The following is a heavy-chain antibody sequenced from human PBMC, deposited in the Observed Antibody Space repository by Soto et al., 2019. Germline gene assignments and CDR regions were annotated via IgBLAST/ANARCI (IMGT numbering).Heavy chain of an antibody. CDR3: ARGGSATATPPIVY. CDR2: IIPIFRTA. V-gene: IGHV1-69*13. CDR1: GGTFSGYV. Sequence: SVKVSCKASGGTFSGYVIRKVRQAPGQGLEWMGGIIPIFRTANYAQKFQGRVTITADESTSTAYMELSSLRSEDTAVYYCARGGSATATPPIVYWGQGTLVTVSS. D-gene: IGHD2-2*01. J-gene: IGHJ4*02.